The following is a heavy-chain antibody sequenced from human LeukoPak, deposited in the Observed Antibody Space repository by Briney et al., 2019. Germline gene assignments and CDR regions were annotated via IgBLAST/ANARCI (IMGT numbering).Heavy chain of an antibody. D-gene: IGHD6-25*01. CDR1: GGSISSGGYS. CDR3: ARDLRRGLDY. Sequence: SETLSLTCTASGGSISSGGYSWSWIRQHPGKGLEWIGYIYYSGSTYYNPSLKSRVTISVDTSKNQFSLKLSSVTAADTAVYYCARDLRRGLDYWGQGTLVTVSS. V-gene: IGHV4-31*03. J-gene: IGHJ4*02. CDR2: IYYSGST.